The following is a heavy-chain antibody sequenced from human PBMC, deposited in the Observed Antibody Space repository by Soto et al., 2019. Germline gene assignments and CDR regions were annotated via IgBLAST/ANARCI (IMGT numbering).Heavy chain of an antibody. V-gene: IGHV3-30-3*01. CDR2: ISYDGSNK. J-gene: IGHJ6*02. CDR1: GFTFSSYA. Sequence: QVQLVESGGGVVQPGRSLRLSCAASGFTFSSYAMHWVRRAPGKGLEWVAVISYDGSNKYYADSVKGRFTISRDNSKNTLYLQMNSLRAEDTAVYYCARDELGYCTNGVCWYYYYYGMDVWGQGTTVTVSS. CDR3: ARDELGYCTNGVCWYYYYYGMDV. D-gene: IGHD2-8*01.